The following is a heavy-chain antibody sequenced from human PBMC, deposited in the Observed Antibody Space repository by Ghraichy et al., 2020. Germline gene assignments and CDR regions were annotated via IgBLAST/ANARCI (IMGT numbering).Heavy chain of an antibody. Sequence: GGSPRLSCDASGFKLKNYAMHWVRQAPGKGLEWVSVISYDDYTKRYADSVKGRFTISRDNSKNTVYLQMNSLRPEDTAMYFCARDQRRGNTETDTFNWLDPWGQGTLVTVSS. CDR2: ISYDDYTK. CDR1: GFKLKNYA. D-gene: IGHD2/OR15-2a*01. J-gene: IGHJ5*02. CDR3: ARDQRRGNTETDTFNWLDP. V-gene: IGHV3-30*04.